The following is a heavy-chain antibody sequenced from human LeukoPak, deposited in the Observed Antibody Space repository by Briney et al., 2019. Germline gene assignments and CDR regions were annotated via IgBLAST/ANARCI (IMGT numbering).Heavy chain of an antibody. Sequence: GGYLRLSCAASGFTFISYWMSWVRQAPGKGLEWVANIKQDGSEKYYVDSVKGRFTISRDNAKNSLYLQMNSLRAEDTAVYYCARGAAFGELLLGNFDYWGQGTLVTVSS. CDR3: ARGAAFGELLLGNFDY. CDR2: IKQDGSEK. CDR1: GFTFISYW. D-gene: IGHD3-10*01. V-gene: IGHV3-7*01. J-gene: IGHJ4*02.